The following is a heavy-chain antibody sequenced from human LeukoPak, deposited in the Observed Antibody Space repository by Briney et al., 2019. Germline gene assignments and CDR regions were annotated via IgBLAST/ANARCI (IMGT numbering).Heavy chain of an antibody. CDR2: ISADSATT. Sequence: GGSLRLSCAASGFNFGSYSMTWVRQAPGKGLEWVSVISADSATTFYADSVKGRFTISRDNAQNSLYLQMNNLRVEDTAVYYCVRDRGSRAGSDYWGQGTRVTVSS. V-gene: IGHV3-23*01. D-gene: IGHD3-10*01. J-gene: IGHJ4*02. CDR1: GFNFGSYS. CDR3: VRDRGSRAGSDY.